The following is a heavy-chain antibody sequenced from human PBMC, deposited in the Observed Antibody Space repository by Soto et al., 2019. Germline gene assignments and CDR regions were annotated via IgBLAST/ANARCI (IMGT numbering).Heavy chain of an antibody. CDR2: TYYRSKWYN. CDR3: ARDLGYNWNYFWFTDPLGMDV. V-gene: IGHV6-1*01. J-gene: IGHJ6*02. D-gene: IGHD1-7*01. Sequence: SQTLSLTCAISGDSVSSNSAAWNWIRQSPSRGLEWLGRTYYRSKWYNDYAVSVKSRITINPDTSKNQFSLQLNSVTPEDTAVYYCARDLGYNWNYFWFTDPLGMDVWGQGTTVTVSS. CDR1: GDSVSSNSAA.